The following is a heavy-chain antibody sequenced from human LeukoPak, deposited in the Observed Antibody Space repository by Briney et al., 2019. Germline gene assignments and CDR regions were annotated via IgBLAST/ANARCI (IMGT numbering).Heavy chain of an antibody. CDR1: GDTFDSYA. CDR2: IIPVFGTA. CDR3: ARGRKYDTSGLTLDY. D-gene: IGHD3-22*01. J-gene: IGHJ4*02. Sequence: SVRVSCKASGDTFDSYAINWVRQAPGRGLEFMGGIIPVFGTAKYAQKFQGRVTITADESTGTAYMELSSLRSEDTAIYYCARGRKYDTSGLTLDYWGQGTLLTVSS. V-gene: IGHV1-69*13.